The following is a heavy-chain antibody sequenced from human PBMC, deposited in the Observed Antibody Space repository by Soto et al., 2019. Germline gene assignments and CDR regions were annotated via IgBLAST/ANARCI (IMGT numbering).Heavy chain of an antibody. Sequence: SETLSLTCTVSGGSISSSSSHWGWIRQPPGEGLEWIVSIHYSGNTYYNSSLKRRLTISVDTSKNQFSLNLSSVTAADTAVYYCASYTYDFWMGYSPPYGMDVWGQGITVTVSS. CDR1: GGSISSSSSH. CDR2: IHYSGNT. V-gene: IGHV4-39*01. D-gene: IGHD3-3*01. J-gene: IGHJ6*02. CDR3: ASYTYDFWMGYSPPYGMDV.